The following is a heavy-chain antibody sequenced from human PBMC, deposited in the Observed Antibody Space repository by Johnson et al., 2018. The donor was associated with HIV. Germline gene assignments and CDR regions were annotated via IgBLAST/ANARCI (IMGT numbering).Heavy chain of an antibody. V-gene: IGHV3-23*04. J-gene: IGHJ3*01. Sequence: VQLVESGGGVVQPGGSLRLSCAASGFTFSSYALSWVRQAPGKGLEWVSPISCSGGSTYYAGSVQGRFTISRDNAKTSLYLQMNSLRAEDTAVYYCGRVGVVGVPNAFDVSGQGTLVTVSS. D-gene: IGHD2-15*01. CDR1: GFTFSSYA. CDR2: ISCSGGST. CDR3: GRVGVVGVPNAFDV.